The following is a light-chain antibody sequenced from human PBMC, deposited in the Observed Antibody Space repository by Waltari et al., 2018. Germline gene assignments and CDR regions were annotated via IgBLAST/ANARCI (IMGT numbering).Light chain of an antibody. V-gene: IGLV1-44*01. Sequence: QSVLTQPPSAYGAPGQRVTISCSGGSSNIGSYTVSWSQQPPGTAPKLLIYGNKQRPSGVPDRFSGSKSGTSASLAISGLQSEDEADYYCATWDDSLNGWVFGGGTKLTVL. CDR2: GNK. J-gene: IGLJ3*02. CDR1: SSNIGSYT. CDR3: ATWDDSLNGWV.